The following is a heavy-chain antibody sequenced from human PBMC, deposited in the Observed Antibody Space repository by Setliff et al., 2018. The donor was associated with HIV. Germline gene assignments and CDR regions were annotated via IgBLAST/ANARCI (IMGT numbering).Heavy chain of an antibody. Sequence: LGESLRLSCAASGFTFSRYSMNWVRQAPGKGLEWVSYISSVSGSTIYYADSVKGRFTISRDNAKNSMFLQMNSLRAEDTAVYYCARTNNNYYYDTSDYFAGYYFDSWGQGTLVTVSS. D-gene: IGHD3-22*01. CDR2: ISSVSGSTI. J-gene: IGHJ4*02. CDR1: GFTFSRYS. CDR3: ARTNNNYYYDTSDYFAGYYFDS. V-gene: IGHV3-48*01.